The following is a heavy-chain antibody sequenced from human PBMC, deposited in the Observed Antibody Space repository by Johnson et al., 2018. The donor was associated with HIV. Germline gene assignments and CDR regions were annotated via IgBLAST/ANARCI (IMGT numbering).Heavy chain of an antibody. J-gene: IGHJ3*02. V-gene: IGHV3-20*04. Sequence: MLLVEYRGVLVQPGGSLRLSCAASGFTVSSNEMSWVRQAPGKGLEWVSGINWNGDKRGYADSVKGRFTISRDNAKNSLYLQMNSLRAEDTALYYCARESYSSGYYSDAFDIWGQGTMVTVSS. D-gene: IGHD3-22*01. CDR1: GFTVSSNE. CDR3: ARESYSSGYYSDAFDI. CDR2: INWNGDKR.